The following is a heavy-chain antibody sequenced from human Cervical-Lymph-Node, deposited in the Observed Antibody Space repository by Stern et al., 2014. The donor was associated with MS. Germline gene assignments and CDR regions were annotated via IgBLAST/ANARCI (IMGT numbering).Heavy chain of an antibody. J-gene: IGHJ6*02. CDR2: IIPIFGTA. D-gene: IGHD3-10*01. CDR3: ASSVGELTPEAV. CDR1: GGTFSSYA. Sequence: QVQLVQSGAEVKKPGSSVRVSCKASGGTFSSYAISWVRQAPGQGLEWMGGIIPIFGTANYAQKYQGRVTITADDSTSTAYMEVSSLRSEDTAVYYCASSVGELTPEAVWGQGTTVTVFS. V-gene: IGHV1-69*01.